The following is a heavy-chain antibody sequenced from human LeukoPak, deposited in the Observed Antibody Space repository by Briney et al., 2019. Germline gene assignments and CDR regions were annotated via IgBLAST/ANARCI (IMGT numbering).Heavy chain of an antibody. V-gene: IGHV1-2*04. CDR2: INPNSGGT. J-gene: IGHJ5*02. CDR1: GYTFTGYY. CDR3: AREGPSIAARQIWFDP. D-gene: IGHD6-6*01. Sequence: ASVKVSCKASGYTFTGYYMHWVRQAPGQGLEWMGWINPNSGGTNYAQKFQGWVTMTRDTSISTAYMELSRLRSDDTAVYYCAREGPSIAARQIWFDPWGQGTLVTVSS.